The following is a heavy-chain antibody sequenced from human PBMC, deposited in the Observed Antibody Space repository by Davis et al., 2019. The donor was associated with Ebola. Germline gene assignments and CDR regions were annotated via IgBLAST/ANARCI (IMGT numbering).Heavy chain of an antibody. CDR1: GGTFSSYA. D-gene: IGHD3-3*01. Sequence: ASVKVSCKASGGTFSSYAISWVRQATGQGLEWMGWMNPNSGNTGYAQKFQGRVTMTRNTSISTAYMELSSLRSEDTAVYYCARVMEWLLVSGMDVWGQGTTVTVSS. CDR3: ARVMEWLLVSGMDV. J-gene: IGHJ6*02. V-gene: IGHV1-8*02. CDR2: MNPNSGNT.